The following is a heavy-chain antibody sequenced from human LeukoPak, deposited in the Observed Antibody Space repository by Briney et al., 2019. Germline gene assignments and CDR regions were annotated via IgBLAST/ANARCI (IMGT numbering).Heavy chain of an antibody. J-gene: IGHJ4*02. CDR1: GGSISSGSYY. V-gene: IGHV4-39*02. CDR2: IYYTGNF. D-gene: IGHD3-10*01. Sequence: SETLSLTCTVSGGSISSGSYYWGWLRQPPGKGLEWVGSIYYTGNFYCSPSLKTRVTISVDASKHHFSLTLRSVTAADTAVYYCARLSFGSWSRYNFYFGFWGQGAPVTVSA. CDR3: ARLSFGSWSRYNFYFGF.